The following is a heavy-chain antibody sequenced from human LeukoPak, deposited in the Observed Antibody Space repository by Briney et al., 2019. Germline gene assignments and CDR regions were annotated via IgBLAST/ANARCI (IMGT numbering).Heavy chain of an antibody. CDR3: ARDGVDYYDSSGFDY. V-gene: IGHV3-30-3*01. CDR2: TSFDGSGQ. J-gene: IGHJ4*02. D-gene: IGHD3-22*01. Sequence: GSLRLSCTASGFTFGRYALHWVRQTPGKGLEWVALTSFDGSGQYYADFVKGRFTISRDNSKNTLYLQMNSLRAEDTAVYYCARDGVDYYDSSGFDYWGQGTLVTVSS. CDR1: GFTFGRYA.